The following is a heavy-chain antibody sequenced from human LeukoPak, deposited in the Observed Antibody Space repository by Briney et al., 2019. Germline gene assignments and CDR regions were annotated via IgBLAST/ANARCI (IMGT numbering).Heavy chain of an antibody. Sequence: SVKVSCKASGDTFRNYIISWVRQAPGQGLEWMGGIIPIFGTANYAQKFQGRVTITTDESTSTAYMELSSLRSEDTAVYYCAKGGFVHAFDIWGQGTMVTVSS. D-gene: IGHD3-16*01. V-gene: IGHV1-69*05. CDR3: AKGGFVHAFDI. J-gene: IGHJ3*02. CDR2: IIPIFGTA. CDR1: GDTFRNYI.